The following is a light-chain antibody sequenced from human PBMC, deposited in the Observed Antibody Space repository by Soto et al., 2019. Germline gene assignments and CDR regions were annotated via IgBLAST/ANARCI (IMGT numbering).Light chain of an antibody. CDR1: QNVSSSY. V-gene: IGKV3-20*01. Sequence: VLTQSPGTMSLSPGERATLSCRASQNVSSSYLAWYQQKPGQAPRLLINGASSRATGIPDRFSGSGSGTDFTLTISRLEPEDFAVYYCQQYGTSPPSTFGQGTRLEIK. CDR3: QQYGTSPPST. J-gene: IGKJ5*01. CDR2: GAS.